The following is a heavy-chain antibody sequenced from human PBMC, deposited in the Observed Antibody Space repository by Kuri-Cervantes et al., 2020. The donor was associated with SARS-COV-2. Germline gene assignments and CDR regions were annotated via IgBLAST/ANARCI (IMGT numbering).Heavy chain of an antibody. J-gene: IGHJ6*02. CDR2: IGTADDT. CDR1: GFTSSSYD. Sequence: ETLSLTCAASGFTSSSYDMHWVRQATGKGLEWVSAIGTADDTYYPGSVKGRFTISRDSAKNSLYLQMNSLRAEDTAVYYCARAGPSPYYDFWSGYSDLYYYYGMDVWGQGTTVTVSS. CDR3: ARAGPSPYYDFWSGYSDLYYYYGMDV. V-gene: IGHV3-13*01. D-gene: IGHD3-3*01.